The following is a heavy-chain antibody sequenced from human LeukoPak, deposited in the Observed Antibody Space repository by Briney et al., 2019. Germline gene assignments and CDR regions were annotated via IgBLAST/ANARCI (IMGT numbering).Heavy chain of an antibody. D-gene: IGHD4-17*01. Sequence: ASVKVSCKASGYTFTGYYMHWVRQAPGQGLEWMGWISAYNGNTNYAQKLQGRVTMTTDTSTSTAYMELRSLRSDDTAVYYCARVIVRGDKTNDYWGQGTLVTVSS. CDR3: ARVIVRGDKTNDY. CDR1: GYTFTGYY. CDR2: ISAYNGNT. V-gene: IGHV1-18*04. J-gene: IGHJ4*02.